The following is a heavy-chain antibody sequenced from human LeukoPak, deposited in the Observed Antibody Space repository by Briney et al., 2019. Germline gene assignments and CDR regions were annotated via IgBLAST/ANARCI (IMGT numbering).Heavy chain of an antibody. Sequence: SETLSLTCTVSGGSISSSSYYWGWIRQPPGKGLEWIGSFYYSGSTYYNPSLKSRVTISVDTSKNQFSLKLSSVTAADTAVYYCAEAVAGSFDYWGQGTLVTVSS. CDR1: GGSISSSSYY. D-gene: IGHD6-19*01. CDR3: AEAVAGSFDY. V-gene: IGHV4-39*07. J-gene: IGHJ4*02. CDR2: FYYSGST.